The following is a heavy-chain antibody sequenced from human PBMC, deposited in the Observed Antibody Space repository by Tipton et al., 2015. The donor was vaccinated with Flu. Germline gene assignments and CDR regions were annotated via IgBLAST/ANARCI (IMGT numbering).Heavy chain of an antibody. D-gene: IGHD2-2*01. Sequence: QVQLVQSGAEVKKPGASVKVSCKASGYTFTSYGISWVRQAPGQGLEWMGWISAYNGNTNYAQKLQGRVTMTTDTSTSTAYMELRGLRSDDTAVYYCAREGIGCSSTSCRNAYYYYGMDVWGQGTTVTVSS. CDR1: GYTFTSYG. CDR2: ISAYNGNT. J-gene: IGHJ6*02. V-gene: IGHV1-18*01. CDR3: AREGIGCSSTSCRNAYYYYGMDV.